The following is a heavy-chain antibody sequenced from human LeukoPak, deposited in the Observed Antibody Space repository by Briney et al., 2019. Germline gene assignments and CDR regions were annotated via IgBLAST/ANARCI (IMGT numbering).Heavy chain of an antibody. J-gene: IGHJ6*03. CDR3: ARRKGIQLWSPHYYYMDV. CDR1: GGSISSSTYS. V-gene: IGHV4-39*01. Sequence: SETLSLTCTVSGGSISSSTYSWGWIRQPPGKGLEWIGSIYYSGSTYYNPSLKSRVTMSVGTSKNQFSLKLSSVTAADTAVYYCARRKGIQLWSPHYYYMDVWGKGTTVTISS. D-gene: IGHD5-18*01. CDR2: IYYSGST.